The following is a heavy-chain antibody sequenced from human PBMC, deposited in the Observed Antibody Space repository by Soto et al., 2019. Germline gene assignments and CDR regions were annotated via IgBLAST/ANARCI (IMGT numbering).Heavy chain of an antibody. D-gene: IGHD3-22*01. CDR3: AKNSDRPPPKTPFPH. CDR1: GFTFSTYA. CDR2: VSGSGGTT. Sequence: PGGSMRLSCVGSGFTFSTYAMNWVRQAPGKGLEWVSTVSGSGGTTYYSDSVKGRFTISRDNSKSTLYLQMSSLTVEDTAWYFCAKNSDRPPPKTPFPHWGQGALVTVSS. J-gene: IGHJ4*02. V-gene: IGHV3-23*01.